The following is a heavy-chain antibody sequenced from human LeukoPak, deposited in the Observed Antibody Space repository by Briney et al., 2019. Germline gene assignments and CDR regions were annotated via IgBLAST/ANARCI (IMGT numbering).Heavy chain of an antibody. CDR2: ISYDGSNK. V-gene: IGHV3-30-3*01. D-gene: IGHD3-22*01. Sequence: PGGSLRLSCAASGSTFSSYAMHWVRQAPGKGLEWVAVISYDGSNKYYADSVKGRFTISRDNSKNTLYLQMNSLRAEDTAVYYCARDRVYYDSSGYYRRINWFDPWGQGTLVTVSS. CDR1: GSTFSSYA. CDR3: ARDRVYYDSSGYYRRINWFDP. J-gene: IGHJ5*02.